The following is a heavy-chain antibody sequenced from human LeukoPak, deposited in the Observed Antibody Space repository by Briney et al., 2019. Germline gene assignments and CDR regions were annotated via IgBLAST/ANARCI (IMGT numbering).Heavy chain of an antibody. CDR3: ARAGLSIAARPPPTFDY. Sequence: SETRSLTCSVSGGSMSRDYWSWSRQPPGKGLEWIGYIFYSGSTNYNPSLKSRVTISVDTSKNQFSLQLSSVTAADTAVYYCARAGLSIAARPPPTFDYWGQGTLVTVSS. J-gene: IGHJ4*02. CDR1: GGSMSRDY. CDR2: IFYSGST. D-gene: IGHD6-6*01. V-gene: IGHV4-59*08.